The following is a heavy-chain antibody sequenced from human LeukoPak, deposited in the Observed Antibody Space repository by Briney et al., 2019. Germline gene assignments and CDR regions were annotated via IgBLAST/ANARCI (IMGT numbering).Heavy chain of an antibody. J-gene: IGHJ4*02. CDR1: GGSIISSTYY. D-gene: IGHD3-9*01. CDR3: ARGLRYFDWFDY. V-gene: IGHV4-39*07. CDR2: INYSGST. Sequence: SETLSLTCSVSGGSIISSTYYWGWIRQPPGKGLEWIGTINYSGSTYYNPSLKSRVTISIDTSKNQFSLKLSSVTAADTAVYYCARGLRYFDWFDYWGQGTLVTVSS.